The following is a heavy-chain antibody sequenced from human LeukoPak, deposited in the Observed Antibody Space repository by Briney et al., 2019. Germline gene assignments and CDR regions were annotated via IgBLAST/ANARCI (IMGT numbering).Heavy chain of an antibody. CDR3: AREPPGGSYYFDY. Sequence: SSETLSLTCTVSGGSISSGGYYWSWIRQHPGKGLEWIGYIYYSGSTYYNPSLKSRVTISVDTSKNQFSLKLSSVTAADTAVYYCAREPPGGSYYFDYWGQGTLVTVSS. D-gene: IGHD1-26*01. CDR1: GGSISSGGYY. J-gene: IGHJ4*02. CDR2: IYYSGST. V-gene: IGHV4-31*03.